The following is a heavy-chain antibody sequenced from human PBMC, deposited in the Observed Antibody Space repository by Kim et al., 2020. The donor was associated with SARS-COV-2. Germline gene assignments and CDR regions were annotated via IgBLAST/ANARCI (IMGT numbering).Heavy chain of an antibody. CDR2: IYYSGST. J-gene: IGHJ5*02. CDR1: GGSISSYY. D-gene: IGHD2-15*01. CDR3: ARERGYCSGGSCYGWFDP. V-gene: IGHV4-59*01. Sequence: SETLSLTCTVSGGSISSYYWSWIRQPPGKGLEWIGYIYYSGSTNYNPSLKSRVTISVDTSKNQFSLKLSSVTAADTAVYYCARERGYCSGGSCYGWFDPWGQGTLLTVSS.